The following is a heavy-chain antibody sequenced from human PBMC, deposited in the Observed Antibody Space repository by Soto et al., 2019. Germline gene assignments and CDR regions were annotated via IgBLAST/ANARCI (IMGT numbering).Heavy chain of an antibody. J-gene: IGHJ6*02. CDR1: GGTFSSYA. CDR3: ARGRRYCTPPSCYPPALFPSGMAV. V-gene: IGHV1-69*13. Sequence: SVKVSCKASGGTFSSYAISWVRQAPGQGLEWMGGIIPIFGTANYAQKFQGRVTITADESTSTAYMELSSLRSEDTAVYYCARGRRYCTPPSCYPPALFPSGMAVWGQGPTAPVPS. CDR2: IIPIFGTA. D-gene: IGHD2-2*01.